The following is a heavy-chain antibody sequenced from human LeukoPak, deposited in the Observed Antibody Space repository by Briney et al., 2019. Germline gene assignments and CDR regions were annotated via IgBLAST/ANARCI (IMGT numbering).Heavy chain of an antibody. CDR3: ARRFYEQWLASYYYYGMDV. J-gene: IGHJ6*02. Sequence: ASVKVSCKASGYTFTSYDIDWVRQATGQGLEWMGWMNPNSGNTGYAQKFRGRVTMTRNTSISTAYMELSSLRSEDTAVYYCARRFYEQWLASYYYYGMDVWGQGTTVTVSS. CDR1: GYTFTSYD. D-gene: IGHD6-19*01. CDR2: MNPNSGNT. V-gene: IGHV1-8*01.